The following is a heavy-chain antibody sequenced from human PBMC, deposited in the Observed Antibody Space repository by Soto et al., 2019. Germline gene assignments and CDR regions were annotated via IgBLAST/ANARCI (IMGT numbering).Heavy chain of an antibody. CDR1: GFTFSSYW. V-gene: IGHV3-7*01. J-gene: IGHJ3*02. CDR2: IKEEGSEK. D-gene: IGHD6-19*01. Sequence: EVQLVESGGGLVQPGGSLRLSCAASGFTFSSYWMSWVRQAPGKGLEWVANIKEEGSEKYYVDSGKGRFTISRDNAKESLYLEMNSLRAEDTAVFYCARDQSSGCSGSYHPAFDIWGQGTMVTVSS. CDR3: ARDQSSGCSGSYHPAFDI.